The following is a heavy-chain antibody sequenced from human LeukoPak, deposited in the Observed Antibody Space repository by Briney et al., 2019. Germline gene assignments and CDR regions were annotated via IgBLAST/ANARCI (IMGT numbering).Heavy chain of an antibody. CDR1: GFTFSGSA. CDR3: TSRRTDYSNTIIDY. Sequence: GGSLRLSCAASGFTFSGSAMHWVRQASGQGLEWVGRIRSKANSYATAYAASVKGRFTISRDDSKNTAYLQMNSLTTEDTAVYYCTSRRTDYSNTIIDYWGQGTLVTVSS. V-gene: IGHV3-73*01. D-gene: IGHD4-11*01. J-gene: IGHJ4*02. CDR2: IRSKANSYAT.